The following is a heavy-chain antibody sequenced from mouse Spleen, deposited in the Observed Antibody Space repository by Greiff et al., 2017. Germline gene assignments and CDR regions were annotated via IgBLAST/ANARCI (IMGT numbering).Heavy chain of an antibody. CDR2: IWSGGST. CDR1: GFSFTSYG. Sequence: VQLQQSGPGLVQPSQSLSITCTVSGFSFTSYGVHWVRQSPGKGLEWLGVIWSGGSTDYNAAFISRLSISKDDSKSQVFFKMNSLQADDTAIYYCGRNSYYSNSWFAYWGQGTLVTVSA. D-gene: IGHD2-5*01. V-gene: IGHV2-2*01. J-gene: IGHJ3*01. CDR3: GRNSYYSNSWFAY.